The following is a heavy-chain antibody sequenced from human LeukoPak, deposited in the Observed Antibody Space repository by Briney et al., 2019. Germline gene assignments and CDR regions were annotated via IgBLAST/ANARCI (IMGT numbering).Heavy chain of an antibody. CDR2: IIPILGIA. D-gene: IGHD6-13*01. J-gene: IGHJ4*02. CDR3: ARDPGGAAAGFAY. CDR1: GGTFSSYA. V-gene: IGHV1-69*04. Sequence: GASVKVSCKASGGTFSSYAISWVRQAPGQGLEWMGRIIPILGIANYAQKFQGRVTITSDKSTSTAYMELSSPTSEATAVYYCARDPGGAAAGFAYWGQGTLVTVSS.